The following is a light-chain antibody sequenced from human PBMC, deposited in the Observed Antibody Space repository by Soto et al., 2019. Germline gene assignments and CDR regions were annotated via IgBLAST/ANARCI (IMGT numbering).Light chain of an antibody. J-gene: IGLJ1*01. V-gene: IGLV2-14*01. CDR1: GSDFGDYDY. Sequence: QSALTQPASVSGSPGESITISCTGTGSDFGDYDYVSWYQLHPGKAPKLMIYEVSNRPSGVSNRFSGSKSGNTASLTISGLQAEDEADYFCSSFTSSQAYVFGTETKLT. CDR2: EVS. CDR3: SSFTSSQAYV.